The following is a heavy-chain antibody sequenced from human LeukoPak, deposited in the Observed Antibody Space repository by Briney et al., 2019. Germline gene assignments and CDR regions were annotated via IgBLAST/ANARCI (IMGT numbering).Heavy chain of an antibody. Sequence: GGSLRLSCAASGFTFSGSAMHWVRQASGKGLEWVGRIRSKANSYATAYAASVKGRFTISRDDSKNTAYLQMNSLKTEDTAVYYCTCHYGSGSYYMASDYYYYGMDVWGQGTTVTVSS. CDR1: GFTFSGSA. CDR3: TCHYGSGSYYMASDYYYYGMDV. J-gene: IGHJ6*02. D-gene: IGHD3-10*01. CDR2: IRSKANSYAT. V-gene: IGHV3-73*01.